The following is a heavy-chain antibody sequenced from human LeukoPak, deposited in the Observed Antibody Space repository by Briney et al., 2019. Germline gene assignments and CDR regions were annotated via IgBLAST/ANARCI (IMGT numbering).Heavy chain of an antibody. CDR2: INHSGST. V-gene: IGHV4-34*01. J-gene: IGHJ4*02. D-gene: IGHD3-10*01. CDR1: GGSFSGYY. Sequence: EPSETLSLTCAVYGGSFSGYYWSWIRQPPGKGLEWIGEINHSGSTNYNPSLKSRVTISVDTSKNQFSLKLSSVTAADTAVYYCARELVRGFRNWGQGTLVTVSS. CDR3: ARELVRGFRN.